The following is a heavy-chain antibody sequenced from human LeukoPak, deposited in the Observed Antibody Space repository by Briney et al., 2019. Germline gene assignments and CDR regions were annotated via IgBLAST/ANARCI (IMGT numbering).Heavy chain of an antibody. D-gene: IGHD1-14*01. V-gene: IGHV1-18*01. Sequence: ASVKVSCKASGYTFTSYGISWVRQAPGQGLEWMGWISAYNGNTNYAQKLQGRVTMTTDTSTSTAYMELRSLRSDDTAVYYCARVKSGPSYYCYGMDVWGQGTTVTVSS. J-gene: IGHJ6*02. CDR1: GYTFTSYG. CDR3: ARVKSGPSYYCYGMDV. CDR2: ISAYNGNT.